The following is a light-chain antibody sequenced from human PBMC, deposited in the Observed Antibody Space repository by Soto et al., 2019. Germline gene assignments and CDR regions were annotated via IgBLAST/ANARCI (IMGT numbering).Light chain of an antibody. CDR3: KQRSNWPGT. CDR2: DAS. Sequence: EIVLTQSPATLSLSPGERATLSCRASQSVSSYLAWYQQKPGQAPRLLIYDASNRATGIPARFSGSGSGTDVTLTISSLEPEDFAVYYCKQRSNWPGTFGQGTKLEIK. V-gene: IGKV3-11*01. CDR1: QSVSSY. J-gene: IGKJ2*01.